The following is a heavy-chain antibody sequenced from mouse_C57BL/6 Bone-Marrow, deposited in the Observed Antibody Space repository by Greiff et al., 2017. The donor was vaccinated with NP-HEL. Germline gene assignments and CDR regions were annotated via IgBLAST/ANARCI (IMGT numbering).Heavy chain of an antibody. CDR1: GYTFTSYW. CDR2: INPSSGYT. CDR3: ARSNRYWYFDV. Sequence: QVQLKESGAELAKPGASVKLSCKASGYTFTSYWMHWVKQRPGQGLEWIGYINPSSGYTKYNQKFKDKATLTADKSSSTAYMQLSSLTYEDSAVYDCARSNRYWYFDVWGTGTTVTVSS. D-gene: IGHD2-5*01. J-gene: IGHJ1*03. V-gene: IGHV1-7*01.